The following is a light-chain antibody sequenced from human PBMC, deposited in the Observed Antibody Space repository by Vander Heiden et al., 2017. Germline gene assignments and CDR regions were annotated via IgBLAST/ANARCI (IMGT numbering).Light chain of an antibody. CDR2: DAS. J-gene: IGKJ4*01. CDR3: QQFKSYPLT. V-gene: IGKV1-13*02. Sequence: AIQLTQSPSSLSASVGDRITITCRANQVISSSLAWYQQKPGKAPKLLIYDASRLESGVPSRFSGSGSGTDFTLTISSLQPEDFAAYYCQQFKSYPLTFGGGTKVEIK. CDR1: QVISSS.